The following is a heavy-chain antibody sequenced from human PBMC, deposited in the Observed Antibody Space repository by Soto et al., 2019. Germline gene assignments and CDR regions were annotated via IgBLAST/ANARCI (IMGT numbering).Heavy chain of an antibody. Sequence: QVQLVQSGAEVKKPGASVKVSCKTSGYTFTNFGLSWVRQAPGQGLEWMGWISSYNGNTNYAQNLQGRVTKTTDTSTRTSYMELKSLRYDDTAVYYCAREGTPIDYWGQGTLGTFS. CDR1: GYTFTNFG. CDR3: AREGTPIDY. J-gene: IGHJ4*02. CDR2: ISSYNGNT. D-gene: IGHD2-15*01. V-gene: IGHV1-18*01.